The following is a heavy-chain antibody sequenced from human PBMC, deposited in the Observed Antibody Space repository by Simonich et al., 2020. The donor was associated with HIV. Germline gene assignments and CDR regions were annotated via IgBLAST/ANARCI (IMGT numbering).Heavy chain of an antibody. J-gene: IGHJ4*02. CDR1: GFSLSTSGVG. CDR2: IYWDDDK. V-gene: IGHV2-5*02. Sequence: QITLKESGPTLVKPTQTLTLTCTFSGFSLSTSGVGVGWIRQPPGKALEWLALIYWDDDKRYSPSLKSRLTITKDTSKNQVVLTMTNIDPVDTATYYCAHRRLNWGGDYFDYWGQGTLVTVSS. D-gene: IGHD7-27*01. CDR3: AHRRLNWGGDYFDY.